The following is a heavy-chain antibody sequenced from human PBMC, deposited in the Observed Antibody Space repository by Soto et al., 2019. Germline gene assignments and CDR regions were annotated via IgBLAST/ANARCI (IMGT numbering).Heavy chain of an antibody. V-gene: IGHV3-33*01. CDR3: ARSGRDYYFDY. J-gene: IGHJ4*02. Sequence: PGGSLRLFCAASGFTFSSYGMHWVRQAPGKGLEWVAVIWYDGSNKYYADSVKGRFTISRDNSKNTLYLQMNSLRAEDTAVYYCARSGRDYYFDYWGQGTLVTVS. CDR1: GFTFSSYG. CDR2: IWYDGSNK.